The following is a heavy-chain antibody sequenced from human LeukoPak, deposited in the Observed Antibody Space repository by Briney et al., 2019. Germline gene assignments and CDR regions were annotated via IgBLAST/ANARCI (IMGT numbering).Heavy chain of an antibody. V-gene: IGHV3-48*03. Sequence: GGSLRLSCAASGFTLSDYEVNWVRQAPGKGLEWVSYISSSGSTIYYADSVKGRFTISRDNAKNSLYLQMNSLRAEDTAVYYCAREKIADYYGMDVWGQGTTVTVSS. CDR1: GFTLSDYE. J-gene: IGHJ6*02. CDR3: AREKIADYYGMDV. CDR2: ISSSGSTI.